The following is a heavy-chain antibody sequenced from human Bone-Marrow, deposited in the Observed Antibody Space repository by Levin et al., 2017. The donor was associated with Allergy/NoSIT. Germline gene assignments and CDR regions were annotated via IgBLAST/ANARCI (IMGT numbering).Heavy chain of an antibody. CDR1: GFIFRSSW. CDR2: IKQDGSVT. Sequence: ESLKISCATSGFIFRSSWMSWVRQAPGKGLEWVAQIKQDGSVTQYVDSVKGRFTISRDNAKNSLYLQMNSLRAEDTAVYYCARDGYYYAMDVWGQGTTVTVPS. CDR3: ARDGYYYAMDV. V-gene: IGHV3-7*01. J-gene: IGHJ6*02.